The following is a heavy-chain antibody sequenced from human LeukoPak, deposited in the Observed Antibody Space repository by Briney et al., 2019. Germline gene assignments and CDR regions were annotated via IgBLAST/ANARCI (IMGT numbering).Heavy chain of an antibody. V-gene: IGHV3-48*02. CDR2: ISSSSSTI. CDR3: ARDGMVRGVIIWDAFDI. CDR1: GFTFSSYS. J-gene: IGHJ3*02. D-gene: IGHD3-10*01. Sequence: GGSLRLSCAASGFTFSSYSMNWVRQAPGKGLEWVSFISSSSSTIYYADSVKGRFTISRDNAKNSLYLQMNSLRDEDTAVYYCARDGMVRGVIIWDAFDIWGQGTMVTVSS.